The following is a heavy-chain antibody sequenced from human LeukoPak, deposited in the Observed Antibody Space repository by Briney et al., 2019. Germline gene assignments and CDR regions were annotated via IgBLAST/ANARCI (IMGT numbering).Heavy chain of an antibody. D-gene: IGHD3-10*01. Sequence: ASVKVSCKASGYTFTSYYMHWVRQAPGQGLEWMGIINPSGGSTSYAQKFQGRVTMTRDTSTSTVYMELSSLRSEDTAVYYCAREGLQLLWFGELFQGNWFDPWGQGTLVTVSS. CDR3: AREGLQLLWFGELFQGNWFDP. J-gene: IGHJ5*02. V-gene: IGHV1-46*01. CDR1: GYTFTSYY. CDR2: INPSGGST.